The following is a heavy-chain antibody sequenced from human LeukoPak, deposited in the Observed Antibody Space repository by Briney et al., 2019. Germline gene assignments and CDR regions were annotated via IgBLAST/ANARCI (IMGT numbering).Heavy chain of an antibody. CDR2: IWHDGSLK. Sequence: GGSLRLSCEASGFFFSDYGMHWVRQVPGKGLEWVAVIWHDGSLKYYADSVKGRFTISRDNSKNTLYLQMNSLRGEDTATYYCAKDAVRGSGRINWFDSWGQGTLVTVSS. J-gene: IGHJ5*01. V-gene: IGHV3-33*06. CDR1: GFFFSDYG. D-gene: IGHD3-10*01. CDR3: AKDAVRGSGRINWFDS.